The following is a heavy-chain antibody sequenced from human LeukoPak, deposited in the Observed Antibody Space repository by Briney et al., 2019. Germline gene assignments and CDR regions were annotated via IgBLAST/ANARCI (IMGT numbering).Heavy chain of an antibody. CDR2: INPNSGGT. Sequence: GASVKVSCKASGYIFTVYYMHWVRQAPGQGLEWMGWINPNSGGTNYAQKFQGRVTMTRATSSSTTYMELSSLRSDDTAVYYCARGGICSSTSCYDYWGQGTLVTVSS. CDR3: ARGGICSSTSCYDY. CDR1: GYIFTVYY. V-gene: IGHV1-2*02. J-gene: IGHJ4*02. D-gene: IGHD2-2*01.